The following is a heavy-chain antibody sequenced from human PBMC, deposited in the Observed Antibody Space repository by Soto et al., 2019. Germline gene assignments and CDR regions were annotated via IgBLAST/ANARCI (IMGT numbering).Heavy chain of an antibody. CDR1: GFTFSSYE. J-gene: IGHJ4*02. CDR3: ARDAPFDY. Sequence: GALRLSCAASGFTFSSYEMNWVRQAPGKGLEWVSYISSSGTTTYYADSVKGRFTISRDNVKNSPSLQMNSLRAEDTAVYYCARDAPFDYWGQGMLVTVSS. V-gene: IGHV3-48*03. CDR2: ISSSGTTT.